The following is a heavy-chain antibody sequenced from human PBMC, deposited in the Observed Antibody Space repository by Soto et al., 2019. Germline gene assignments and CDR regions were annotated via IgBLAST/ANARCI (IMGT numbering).Heavy chain of an antibody. J-gene: IGHJ3*02. CDR2: ISGSGGST. D-gene: IGHD2-21*02. CDR1: GFTFSSYA. CDR3: AKELAYCGGDCYNALDI. Sequence: GGSLRLSCAASGFTFSSYAMSWVRQAPGKGLEWVSAISGSGGSTYYADSVKGRFTISRDNSKNTLYLQMNSLRAEDTAVYYCAKELAYCGGDCYNALDIWGQGTMVTVSS. V-gene: IGHV3-23*01.